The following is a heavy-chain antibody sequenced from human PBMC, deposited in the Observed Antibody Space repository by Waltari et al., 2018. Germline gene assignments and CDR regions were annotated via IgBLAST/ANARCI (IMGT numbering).Heavy chain of an antibody. CDR2: IYPGDSDT. CDR1: GYSFTSYS. V-gene: IGHV5-51*01. J-gene: IGHJ4*02. Sequence: EVQLVQSGAEVTKPGESLKTSGTGSGYSFTSYSIGWVRQITANRLEWMGIIYPGDSDTRYSPSFQGQGTISADKSISTAYLQWSSLKASDTAMYYCARHGEDIVATAAHPEYYFDYWGQGTLVTVSS. D-gene: IGHD5-12*01. CDR3: ARHGEDIVATAAHPEYYFDY.